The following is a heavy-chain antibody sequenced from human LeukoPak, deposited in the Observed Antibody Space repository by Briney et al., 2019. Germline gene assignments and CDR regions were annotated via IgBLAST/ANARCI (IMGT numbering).Heavy chain of an antibody. CDR1: GYTFTSYD. D-gene: IGHD3-9*01. V-gene: IGHV1-8*01. CDR2: MNPNSGNT. J-gene: IGHJ6*02. Sequence: ASVKVSCKASGYTFTSYDINWVRQATGQGLEWMGWMNPNSGNTGYAQKFQGRVTMTRNTSISTAYMELSSLRSEDTAVYYCARREILTDYYYYYGMDVWGQGTTVTVSS. CDR3: ARREILTDYYYYYGMDV.